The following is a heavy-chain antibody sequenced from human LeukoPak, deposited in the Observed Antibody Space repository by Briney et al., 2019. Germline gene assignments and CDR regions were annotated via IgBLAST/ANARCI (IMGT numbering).Heavy chain of an antibody. J-gene: IGHJ5*02. Sequence: PSETLSLTCAVYGGSFSGYYWSWIRQPPGKGLEWIGEINHSGSTNYNPSLKSRVTISVDTSKNQFSLKPSSVTAADTAVYYCAGGSGTFDPWGQGTLVAVSS. V-gene: IGHV4-34*01. CDR3: AGGSGTFDP. CDR2: INHSGST. D-gene: IGHD1-7*01. CDR1: GGSFSGYY.